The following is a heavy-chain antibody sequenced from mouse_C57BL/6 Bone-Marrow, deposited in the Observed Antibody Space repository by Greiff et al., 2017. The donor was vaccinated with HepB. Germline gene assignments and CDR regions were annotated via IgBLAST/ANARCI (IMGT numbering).Heavy chain of an antibody. CDR3: ARSTVVATGYFDV. V-gene: IGHV1-63*01. Sequence: VQLQQSGAELVRPGPSVKMSCKASGYTFTNYWIGWAKQRPGHGLEWIGDIYPGGGYTNYNEKFKGKATLTADKSSSTAYMQFSSLTSEDSAIYYCARSTVVATGYFDVWGTGTTVTVSS. CDR1: GYTFTNYW. D-gene: IGHD1-1*01. CDR2: IYPGGGYT. J-gene: IGHJ1*03.